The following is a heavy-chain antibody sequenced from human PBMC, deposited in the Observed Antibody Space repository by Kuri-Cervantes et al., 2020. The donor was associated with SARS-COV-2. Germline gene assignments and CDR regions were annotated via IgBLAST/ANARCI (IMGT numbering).Heavy chain of an antibody. Sequence: SVKVSCKASGYTFTSYGISWVRQAPGQGLEWMGRIIPILGIANYAQKFQGRVTITADKSTSTAYMELSSLRSEDTAVYYCARAPESGSHYDFWSGYYRMYYYYGMDVWGQGTTVTVSS. V-gene: IGHV1-69*04. D-gene: IGHD3-3*01. CDR1: GYTFTSYG. J-gene: IGHJ6*02. CDR3: ARAPESGSHYDFWSGYYRMYYYYGMDV. CDR2: IIPILGIA.